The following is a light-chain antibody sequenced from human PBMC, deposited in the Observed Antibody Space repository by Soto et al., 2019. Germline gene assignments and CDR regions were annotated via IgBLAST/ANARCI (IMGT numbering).Light chain of an antibody. CDR2: KAS. CDR1: QSISSW. V-gene: IGKV1-5*03. J-gene: IGKJ5*01. CDR3: QQYNSYLIT. Sequence: DIPMTQSPSTLSASIGDRVTLTCRASQSISSWLAWYQQKPGKAPKLLIYKASSLESGVPSRFSGSGSGTEFTLTISSLQPDDFATYYCQQYNSYLITFGQGTRLEIK.